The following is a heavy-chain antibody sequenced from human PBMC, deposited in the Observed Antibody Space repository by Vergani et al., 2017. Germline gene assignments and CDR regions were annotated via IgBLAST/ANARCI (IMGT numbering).Heavy chain of an antibody. D-gene: IGHD1-26*01. V-gene: IGHV3-64*01. J-gene: IGHJ3*02. CDR3: ARDLGADAFDI. CDR2: ISSNGGST. Sequence: VQLVESGGGLVKPGGPLRLSCAASGFTFSSYAMHWVRQAPGKGLEYVSAISSNGGSTYYANSVKGRFTISRDNSKNTLYLQIGSLRAEDTAVYYCARDLGADAFDIWGQGTMVTVSS. CDR1: GFTFSSYA.